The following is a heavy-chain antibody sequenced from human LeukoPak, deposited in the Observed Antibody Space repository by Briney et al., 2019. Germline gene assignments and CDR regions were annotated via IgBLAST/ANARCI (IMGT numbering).Heavy chain of an antibody. CDR2: INHSGST. CDR1: GGSFSGYY. V-gene: IGHV4-34*01. Sequence: SETLSLTCAVYGGSFSGYYWSWIRQPPGKGLEWIGEINHSGSTNYNPSLKSRVTISVDTSKNQFSLKLSFVTAADTAVYYGARFTMVDAFDIWGQGTMVTVSS. D-gene: IGHD3-10*01. CDR3: ARFTMVDAFDI. J-gene: IGHJ3*02.